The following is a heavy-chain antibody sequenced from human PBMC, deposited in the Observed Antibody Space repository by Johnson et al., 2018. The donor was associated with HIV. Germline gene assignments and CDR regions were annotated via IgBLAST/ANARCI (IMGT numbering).Heavy chain of an antibody. Sequence: VQLVESGGGLVQPGGSLRLSCAASGFTFSDHYMDWVRQAPGKGLVWVSRINSDGSSTCYADSVKGRFTISRDNAKNTLYLQMNSLRAEDTAVYYCAREKYGVPSGAFDIWGQGTMVSVSS. CDR1: GFTFSDHY. D-gene: IGHD4-17*01. J-gene: IGHJ3*02. CDR3: AREKYGVPSGAFDI. CDR2: INSDGSST. V-gene: IGHV3-74*01.